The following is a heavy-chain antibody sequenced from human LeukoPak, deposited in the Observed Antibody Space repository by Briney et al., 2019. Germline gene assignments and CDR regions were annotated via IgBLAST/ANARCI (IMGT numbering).Heavy chain of an antibody. CDR2: IIPIFGTA. CDR1: GGTFSSYA. J-gene: IGHJ6*03. D-gene: IGHD2-15*01. CDR3: VRGMVVVVVAATHYYMDV. Sequence: VASVKVSCKASGGTFSSYAISWVRQAPGQGLEWMGGIIPIFGTANYAQKFQGRVTITADESTSTAYMELSSLRSEDTAVYYCVRGMVVVVVAATHYYMDVWGKGTTVTVSS. V-gene: IGHV1-69*13.